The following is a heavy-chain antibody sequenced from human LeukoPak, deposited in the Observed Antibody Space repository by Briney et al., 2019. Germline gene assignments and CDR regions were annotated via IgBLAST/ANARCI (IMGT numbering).Heavy chain of an antibody. CDR2: ISGDGGST. CDR1: GFTVSSNY. J-gene: IGHJ4*02. V-gene: IGHV3-43*02. Sequence: PGGSLRLSCAASGFTVSSNYMSWVRQAPGKGLEWVSLISGDGGSTYYADSVKGRFTISRDNSKNSLYLQMNSLRTEDTALYYCAKDFFDRHSFGYYDWGQGTLVTVSS. CDR3: AKDFFDRHSFGYYD. D-gene: IGHD3-22*01.